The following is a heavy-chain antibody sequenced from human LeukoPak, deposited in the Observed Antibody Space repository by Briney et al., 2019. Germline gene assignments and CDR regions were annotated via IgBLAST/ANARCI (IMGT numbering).Heavy chain of an antibody. CDR1: GGSISSYY. V-gene: IGHV4-59*01. Sequence: SGTLSLTCTVSGGSISSYYWNWIRQPPGKGLEWIGYIYYSGSTNYNPSLKSRVTISLDTSKNQFSLKLSSVTAADTAVYYCARGSSGWYNHLGYWGQGTLVTVSS. CDR2: IYYSGST. D-gene: IGHD6-19*01. CDR3: ARGSSGWYNHLGY. J-gene: IGHJ4*02.